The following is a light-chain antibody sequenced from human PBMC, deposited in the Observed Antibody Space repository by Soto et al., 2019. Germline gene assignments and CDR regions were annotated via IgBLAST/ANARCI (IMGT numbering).Light chain of an antibody. CDR2: KAS. J-gene: IGKJ1*01. V-gene: IGKV1-5*03. CDR3: QHYNSYSEA. Sequence: DIQMTQSPSTLSGSVGDRVTITCRASQTISIWLALYQQKPGKAPKLLIYKASTLKSGVPSRFSGSGSGTEFTLTISSLQPDDFATYYCQHYNSYSEAFGQGTKVDIK. CDR1: QTISIW.